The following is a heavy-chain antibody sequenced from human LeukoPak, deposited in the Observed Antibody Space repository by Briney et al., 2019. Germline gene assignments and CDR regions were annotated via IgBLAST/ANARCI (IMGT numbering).Heavy chain of an antibody. J-gene: IGHJ3*02. CDR3: ARTRRITIFGVVVDSFDI. D-gene: IGHD3-3*01. V-gene: IGHV4-39*01. Sequence: PSETLSLTCTVSGGSISSSSYYWGWIRQPPGKGLEWIGSINYSGSTYYNPSLKSRVTLSVDTSKNQFSLKVNSVTAADTAVYYCARTRRITIFGVVVDSFDIWGQGTMVTVSS. CDR2: INYSGST. CDR1: GGSISSSSYY.